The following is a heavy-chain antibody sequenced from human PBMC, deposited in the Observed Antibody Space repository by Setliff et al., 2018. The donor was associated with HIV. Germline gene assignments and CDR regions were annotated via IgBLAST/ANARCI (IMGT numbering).Heavy chain of an antibody. CDR1: GDSIRSQF. D-gene: IGHD3-3*01. Sequence: SETLSLTCNLSGDSIRSQFWTWIRQTPGKGLEWIASIETTGTVNYSPSLKSRVSISLDPSRSQFSLTLRSVTAADTAVYYCARVPSAGVRGRPDLYHWFDPWGRGTLVTVSS. CDR2: IETTGTV. V-gene: IGHV4-4*08. J-gene: IGHJ5*02. CDR3: ARVPSAGVRGRPDLYHWFDP.